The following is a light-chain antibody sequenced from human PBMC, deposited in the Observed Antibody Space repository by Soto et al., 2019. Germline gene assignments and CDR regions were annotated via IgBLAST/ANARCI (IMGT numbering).Light chain of an antibody. V-gene: IGLV2-23*01. CDR2: EGS. Sequence: QSVLTQPASVSGSPGQSITISCTGTSSDVGSYKLVSWYQQHPGNAPKLMIYEGSKRPSGVSNRFFGSKSGNTASLTISGLQAEDEADYYCCSFARGSTLVFGGGTKVTVL. CDR3: CSFARGSTLV. CDR1: SSDVGSYKL. J-gene: IGLJ3*02.